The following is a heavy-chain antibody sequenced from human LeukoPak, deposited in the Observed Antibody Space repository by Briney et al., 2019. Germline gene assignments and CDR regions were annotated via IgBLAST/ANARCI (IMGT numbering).Heavy chain of an antibody. D-gene: IGHD6-13*01. CDR2: ISGSGGST. J-gene: IGHJ4*02. V-gene: IGHV3-23*01. CDR1: GFTFSSYA. Sequence: RGSLRLSCAASGFTFSSYAMSWVRQAPGKGLEWVSAISGSGGSTYYADSVKGRFTISRDNSKNTLYLQMNSLRAEDTAVYYCAKALVEQQLLAYFDYWGQGTLVTVSS. CDR3: AKALVEQQLLAYFDY.